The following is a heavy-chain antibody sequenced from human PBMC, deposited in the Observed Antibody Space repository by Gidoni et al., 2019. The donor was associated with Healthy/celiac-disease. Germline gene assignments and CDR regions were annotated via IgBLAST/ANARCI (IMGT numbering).Heavy chain of an antibody. Sequence: QLKLVQCRAEVKKPGASVKVSCNASGYTFTSYDMHWVRQAAGQRLEWMGWINAGTGNTKYSRKFQGRVTITRDTSASTADMELSSLRSEDTAVYYCARIGILRFLEWWGQGTLVTVSS. CDR3: ARIGILRFLEW. V-gene: IGHV1-3*01. CDR2: INAGTGNT. J-gene: IGHJ4*02. D-gene: IGHD3-3*01. CDR1: GYTFTSYD.